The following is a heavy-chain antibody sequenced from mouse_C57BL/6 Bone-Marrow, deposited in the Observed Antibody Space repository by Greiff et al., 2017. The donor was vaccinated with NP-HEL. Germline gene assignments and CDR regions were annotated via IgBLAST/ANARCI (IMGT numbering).Heavy chain of an antibody. V-gene: IGHV1-82*01. J-gene: IGHJ2*01. Sequence: QVQLQQSGPELVKPGASVKISCKASGYAFSSSWMNWVKQRPGKGLEWIGRIYPGDGDTNYNGKFKGKATLTADKSSSTAYMQLSSLTSEDSAVYFCAGAYYSNYGYFDYWGQGTTLTVSS. CDR2: IYPGDGDT. CDR3: AGAYYSNYGYFDY. D-gene: IGHD2-5*01. CDR1: GYAFSSSW.